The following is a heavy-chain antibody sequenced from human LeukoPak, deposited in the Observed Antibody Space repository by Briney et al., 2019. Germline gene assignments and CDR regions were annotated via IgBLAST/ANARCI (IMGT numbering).Heavy chain of an antibody. CDR1: GYTFTSYD. Sequence: ASVKVSCKASGYTFTSYDINWVRQATGQGLEWMGWMNPNSGNTGYALKFQGRVTMTRNTSISTAYMELSSLRSEDTAVYYCARARYYYDSSGYYPYYYYYGMDVWGQGTTVTVSS. J-gene: IGHJ6*02. D-gene: IGHD3-22*01. CDR3: ARARYYYDSSGYYPYYYYYGMDV. CDR2: MNPNSGNT. V-gene: IGHV1-8*01.